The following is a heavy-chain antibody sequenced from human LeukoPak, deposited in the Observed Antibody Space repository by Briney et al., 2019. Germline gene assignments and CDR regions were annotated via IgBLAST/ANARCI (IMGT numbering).Heavy chain of an antibody. V-gene: IGHV3-7*05. CDR2: IRGDGSDK. D-gene: IGHD2-21*02. CDR3: ARGHRDLRDAFDI. J-gene: IGHJ3*02. Sequence: GGSLRLSCAASGFTFSTYWMTWVRQGPGKGLDCVAYIRGDGSDKYYVDSVKGRFTISRDNAKNSLYLQMNSLRAEDTAVYYCARGHRDLRDAFDIWGQGTIVTVSS. CDR1: GFTFSTYW.